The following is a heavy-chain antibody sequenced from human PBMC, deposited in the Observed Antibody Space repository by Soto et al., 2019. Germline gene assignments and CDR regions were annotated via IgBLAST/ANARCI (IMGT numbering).Heavy chain of an antibody. CDR3: AIVRGEWDLLVWFDP. V-gene: IGHV4-59*01. D-gene: IGHD3-10*01. J-gene: IGHJ5*02. CDR1: GGSISSYY. Sequence: PSETLSLTCTVSGGSISSYYWSWIRQPPGKGLEWIGYIYYSGSTNYNPSLKSRVTISVDTSKNQFSLKLSSVTAADTAVYYCAIVRGEWDLLVWFDPWGQGSLVTVSS. CDR2: IYYSGST.